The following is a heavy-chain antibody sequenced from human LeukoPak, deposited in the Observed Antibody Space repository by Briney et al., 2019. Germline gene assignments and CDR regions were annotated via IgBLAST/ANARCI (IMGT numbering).Heavy chain of an antibody. CDR2: ISSTSSHI. V-gene: IGHV3-11*05. CDR3: ARVSQWLVPY. CDR1: GFTFSDYY. Sequence: PGGSLRLSCAASGFTFSDYYMSWIRQAPGKGLEWVSYISSTSSHINYADSVKGRFTISRDNAKNSLFLQMNSLRAEDTAVYYCARVSQWLVPYWGQGTLVTVSS. D-gene: IGHD6-19*01. J-gene: IGHJ4*02.